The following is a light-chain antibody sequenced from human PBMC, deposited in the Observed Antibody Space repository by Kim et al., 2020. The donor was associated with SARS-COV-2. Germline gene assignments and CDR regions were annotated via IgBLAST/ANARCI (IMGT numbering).Light chain of an antibody. CDR1: QTISNNY. V-gene: IGKV3-20*01. J-gene: IGKJ2*01. CDR2: GLS. CDR3: QQYGPSLPYT. Sequence: SPGKRATLSCRASQTISNNYLDWYQQKPGQAPRLIITGLSSRATGVPDRFSGSRSGTDFTLSISRLEPEDFAVYYCQQYGPSLPYTFGQGTNLEI.